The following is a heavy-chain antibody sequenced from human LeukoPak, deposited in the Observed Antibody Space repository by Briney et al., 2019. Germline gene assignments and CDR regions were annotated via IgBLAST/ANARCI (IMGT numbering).Heavy chain of an antibody. CDR2: INWNGGST. CDR1: GFTFDDYG. J-gene: IGHJ4*02. D-gene: IGHD6-13*01. Sequence: GGPLRLSCAASGFTFDDYGMSWVRQAPGKGLEWVSGINWNGGSTGYADSVKGRFTISRDNAKNSLYLQMNSLRAEDTALYYCARVGYSSSWNSGVYYWGQGTLVTVSS. V-gene: IGHV3-20*04. CDR3: ARVGYSSSWNSGVYY.